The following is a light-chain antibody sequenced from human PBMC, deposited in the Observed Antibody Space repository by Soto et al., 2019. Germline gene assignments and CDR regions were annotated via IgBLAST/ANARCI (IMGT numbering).Light chain of an antibody. J-gene: IGLJ1*01. CDR1: SSDVGGYNY. Sequence: QSVLTQPASVSGSPGQSITISCTGTSSDVGGYNYVSWYQQHPGKAPKLMIYEVSNRPSGVSNRFSGSKSGNTDSLTISGLQAEDEADSYCSSYTSSSIDYVFGTGTKLTVL. CDR2: EVS. V-gene: IGLV2-14*01. CDR3: SSYTSSSIDYV.